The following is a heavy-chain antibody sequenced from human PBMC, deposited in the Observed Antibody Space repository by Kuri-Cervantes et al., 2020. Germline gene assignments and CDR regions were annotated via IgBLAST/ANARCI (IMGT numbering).Heavy chain of an antibody. D-gene: IGHD5-12*01. CDR1: GFTFSSYA. V-gene: IGHV3-30-3*01. J-gene: IGHJ4*02. Sequence: GESLKISCAASGFTFSSYAMHWVRQAPGKGLEWVAIISYDGSNKYYADSVKGRFTISRDSSKNTLYLQMNSLGTEDTAVYYCARGGGYSGYCLDYWGQGTLVTVSS. CDR3: ARGGGYSGYCLDY. CDR2: ISYDGSNK.